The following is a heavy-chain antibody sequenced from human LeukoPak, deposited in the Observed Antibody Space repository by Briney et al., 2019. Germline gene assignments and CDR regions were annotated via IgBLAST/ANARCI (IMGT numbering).Heavy chain of an antibody. CDR3: ARDFSPMDYYDSSGYYYVPREV. CDR1: GYSVSSGFY. V-gene: IGHV4-38-2*02. Sequence: SETLSLTCTVSGYSVSSGFYWGWIRQPPGKGLEWIGSIYHNGSTYYNPSLKSRVTISVDTSKNQFSLKLSSVTAADTAVYYCARDFSPMDYYDSSGYYYVPREVWGQGTLVTVSP. CDR2: IYHNGST. D-gene: IGHD3-22*01. J-gene: IGHJ4*02.